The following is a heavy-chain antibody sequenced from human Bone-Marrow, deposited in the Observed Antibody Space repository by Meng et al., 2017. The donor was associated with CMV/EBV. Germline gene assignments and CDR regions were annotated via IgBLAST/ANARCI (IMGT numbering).Heavy chain of an antibody. J-gene: IGHJ3*02. CDR2: ISSSSSYI. CDR3: ARSGLGATTVNAFDI. Sequence: GGSLRLSCAASGFTFSSYSMNWVRQAPGKGLEWVSSISSSSSYIYYADSVKGRFTISRDNAKNSLYLQMNSLRAEDTAVYYCARSGLGATTVNAFDIWGQGTMVTVSS. V-gene: IGHV3-21*01. CDR1: GFTFSSYS. D-gene: IGHD1-26*01.